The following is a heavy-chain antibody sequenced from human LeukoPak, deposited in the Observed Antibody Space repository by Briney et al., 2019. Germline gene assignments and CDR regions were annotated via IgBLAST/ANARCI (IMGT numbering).Heavy chain of an antibody. D-gene: IGHD1-20*01. J-gene: IGHJ4*02. CDR1: GGSMTSSSFY. V-gene: IGHV4-39*01. CDR2: IYSTGTT. Sequence: SETLSLTCTVSGGSMTSSSFYWGWIRQPPGKGLEWIGSIYSTGTTFYNPSLKSRVTIFVDTSRKQFSLRLTSVTAADTAVYYCAGQDDNYFFDFWGQGTLVTVSS. CDR3: AGQDDNYFFDF.